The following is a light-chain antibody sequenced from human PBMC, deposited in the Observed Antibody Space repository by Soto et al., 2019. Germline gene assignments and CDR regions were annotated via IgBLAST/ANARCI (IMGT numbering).Light chain of an antibody. J-gene: IGKJ2*01. CDR1: QSIRSS. Sequence: EIAMTQSPATLSVSPGERATLSCRASQSIRSSLAWYQQRPGQAPRLLIYGASTRATCFPTRFSGSGSGTDFTLTISSLQSEDFVVYYCQQYEDWPPYTFGQGTKLEIK. CDR3: QQYEDWPPYT. V-gene: IGKV3-15*01. CDR2: GAS.